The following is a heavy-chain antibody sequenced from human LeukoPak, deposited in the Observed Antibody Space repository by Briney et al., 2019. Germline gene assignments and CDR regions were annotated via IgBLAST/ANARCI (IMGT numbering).Heavy chain of an antibody. CDR2: IYYSGST. V-gene: IGHV4-59*01. CDR1: GGSMSSYY. Sequence: SETLSLTCTVSGGSMSSYYWSWIRQPPGKGLEWIGYIYYSGSTNYNPSLKSRVTISVDTSKNQFSLKLSSVTAADTAVYYCARTTSDILTGYYYFDYWGQGTLVTVSS. CDR3: ARTTSDILTGYYYFDY. J-gene: IGHJ4*02. D-gene: IGHD3-9*01.